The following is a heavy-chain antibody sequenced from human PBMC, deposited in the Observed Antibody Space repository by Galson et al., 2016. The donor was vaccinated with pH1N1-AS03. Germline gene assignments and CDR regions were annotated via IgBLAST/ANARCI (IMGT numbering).Heavy chain of an antibody. D-gene: IGHD3-3*01. CDR2: IYTSGST. J-gene: IGHJ6*02. CDR1: GVSVSSGSYY. Sequence: TLSLTCTVSGVSVSSGSYYWSWIRQPAGKGLEWIGRIYTSGSTNYNPSLQSRVSISVDTSKNQFSLKLSSVTAADTAVYYCAAGGAVSEWLSSNPDYYSYSMDIWGQGTTVTVSS. V-gene: IGHV4-61*02. CDR3: AAGGAVSEWLSSNPDYYSYSMDI.